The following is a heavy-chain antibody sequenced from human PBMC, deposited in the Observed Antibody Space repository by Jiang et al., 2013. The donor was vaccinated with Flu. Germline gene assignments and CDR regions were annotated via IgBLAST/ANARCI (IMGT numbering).Heavy chain of an antibody. CDR3: AKDRSSYQLLSHGDYYQYGMDV. J-gene: IGHJ6*02. V-gene: IGHV3-30*18. D-gene: IGHD2-2*01. CDR1: GFTFSSYG. Sequence: VQLVESGGGVVQPGRSLRLSCAASGFTFSSYGMHWVRQAPGKGLEWVAVISYDGSNKYYADSVKGRFTISRDNSKNTLYLQMNSLRAEDTAVYYCAKDRSSYQLLSHGDYYQYGMDVWGQGTTVIVSS. CDR2: ISYDGSNK.